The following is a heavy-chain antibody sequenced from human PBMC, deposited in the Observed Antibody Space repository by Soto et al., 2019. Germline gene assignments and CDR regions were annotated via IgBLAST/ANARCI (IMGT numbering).Heavy chain of an antibody. Sequence: PGGSLRLSCAASGFTFSSYWMHWVRQAPGKGLEWVSGISGSGGSTYYADSVKGRFTISRDNSKNTLYLQMNSLRAEDTAVYYCAKDQSRIAAAVAPFDYWGQGTLVTVSS. V-gene: IGHV3-23*01. CDR2: ISGSGGST. D-gene: IGHD6-13*01. J-gene: IGHJ4*02. CDR1: GFTFSSYW. CDR3: AKDQSRIAAAVAPFDY.